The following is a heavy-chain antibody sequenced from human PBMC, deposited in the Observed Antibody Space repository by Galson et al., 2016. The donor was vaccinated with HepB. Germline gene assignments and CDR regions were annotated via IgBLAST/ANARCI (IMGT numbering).Heavy chain of an antibody. V-gene: IGHV3-48*02. CDR3: AREAYYYDTSAYYAD. D-gene: IGHD3-22*01. CDR2: IDPASNA. Sequence: SLRLSCAVSGFTLSSYSVNWVRQAPGKGLEWLSHIDPASNAHYADSVKGRFTISRDNAKNSLYLQMNSLRDEDTAVYYCAREAYYYDTSAYYADWGQGTLVTVSS. J-gene: IGHJ4*02. CDR1: GFTLSSYS.